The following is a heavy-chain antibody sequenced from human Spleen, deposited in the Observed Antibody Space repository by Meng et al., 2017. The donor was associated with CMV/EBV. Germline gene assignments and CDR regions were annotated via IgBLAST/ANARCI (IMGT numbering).Heavy chain of an antibody. CDR2: IWYDGSEK. Sequence: GESLKISCAASKFTFSDYAMHWVRQAPGKGLEWVAIIWYDGSEKYYADSVKGRFTISRDNSKNTLYLQMNSLRAEDTAVYYCAREIVVVPADPSDFWGQGTLVTVSS. D-gene: IGHD2-2*01. J-gene: IGHJ4*02. V-gene: IGHV3-33*08. CDR1: KFTFSDYA. CDR3: AREIVVVPADPSDF.